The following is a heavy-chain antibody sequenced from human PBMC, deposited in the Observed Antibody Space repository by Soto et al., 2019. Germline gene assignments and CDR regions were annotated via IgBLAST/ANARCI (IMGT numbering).Heavy chain of an antibody. V-gene: IGHV3-33*06. CDR3: AKEKDWNDVNYFAY. J-gene: IGHJ4*02. Sequence: QVQLVESGGGVVQPGRSLRLSCAASRFTFSSYGMHWVRQAPGKGLEWVAVIWYDGSKKYYADSVKGRFTISRDNSRDTLYLQMNSLRAEDTAVYYCAKEKDWNDVNYFAYWGQGTLVTVSS. D-gene: IGHD1-1*01. CDR2: IWYDGSKK. CDR1: RFTFSSYG.